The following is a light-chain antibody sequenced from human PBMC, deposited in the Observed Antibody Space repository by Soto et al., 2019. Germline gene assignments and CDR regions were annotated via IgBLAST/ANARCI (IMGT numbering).Light chain of an antibody. CDR3: QQYVSTPPT. CDR1: QSVNSNY. CDR2: GAS. Sequence: EIVLTQSPGTLSLSPGERATLSCRASQSVNSNYLAWYQRKPGQAPRLLIYGASNRPTDIPYRFSASGSGTDVPLIITRREGEDFAGYFCQQYVSTPPTFGKGTEVEVK. V-gene: IGKV3-20*01. J-gene: IGKJ1*01.